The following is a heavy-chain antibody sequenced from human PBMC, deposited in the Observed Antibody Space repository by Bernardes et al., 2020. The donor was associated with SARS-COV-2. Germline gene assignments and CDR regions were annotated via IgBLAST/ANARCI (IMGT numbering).Heavy chain of an antibody. CDR1: GFTFSGFW. Sequence: GGSLRLSCAASGFTFSGFWMHWVRQAPGEGLMWVSRINSDGSSSSYADSVKGRFTISRDNAKNTLYLQMNSLRVEDTAVYYCGRGQYYGMDVWGQGTTVTVSS. CDR2: INSDGSSS. CDR3: GRGQYYGMDV. V-gene: IGHV3-74*01. J-gene: IGHJ6*02.